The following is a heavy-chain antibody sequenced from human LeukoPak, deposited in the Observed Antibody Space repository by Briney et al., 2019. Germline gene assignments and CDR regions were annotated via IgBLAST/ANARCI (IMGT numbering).Heavy chain of an antibody. CDR2: ISGSGGST. D-gene: IGHD3-3*01. Sequence: GGSLRLSCAASGFTFSSYAMSWVRQAPGKGLEWVSAISGSGGSTYYADSVKGRFTISRDNSKNTLYLQMNSLRAEDTAVYYCVKDPRPHVLRFLEWLLNYFDYWGQGTLVTVSS. CDR1: GFTFSSYA. V-gene: IGHV3-23*01. J-gene: IGHJ4*02. CDR3: VKDPRPHVLRFLEWLLNYFDY.